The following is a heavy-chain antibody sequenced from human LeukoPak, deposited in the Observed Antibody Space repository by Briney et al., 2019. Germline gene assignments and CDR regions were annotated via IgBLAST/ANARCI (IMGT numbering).Heavy chain of an antibody. Sequence: SETLSHTCAVYGGSFSGYYWSWIRQPPGKGLEWIGEINHSGSTNYNPSLKSRVTISVDTSKNQFSLKLSSVTAADTAVYYCARGSQSLGYCSGGSCRAKIFDYWGQGTLVTVSS. CDR2: INHSGST. J-gene: IGHJ4*02. CDR1: GGSFSGYY. CDR3: ARGSQSLGYCSGGSCRAKIFDY. D-gene: IGHD2-15*01. V-gene: IGHV4-34*01.